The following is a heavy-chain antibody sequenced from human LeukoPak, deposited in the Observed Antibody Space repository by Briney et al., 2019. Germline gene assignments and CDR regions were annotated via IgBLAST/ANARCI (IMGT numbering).Heavy chain of an antibody. CDR3: AKANVKYCSGGSCFDAFDI. V-gene: IGHV3-23*01. CDR2: ISGSGGST. J-gene: IGHJ3*02. Sequence: GGSLRLSCAASGFTFSSYGMSWVRQAPGKGLEWVSAISGSGGSTYYADSVKGRFTISRDNSKNTLYLQMNSLRAEDTAVYYCAKANVKYCSGGSCFDAFDIWGQGTMVTVSS. D-gene: IGHD2-15*01. CDR1: GFTFSSYG.